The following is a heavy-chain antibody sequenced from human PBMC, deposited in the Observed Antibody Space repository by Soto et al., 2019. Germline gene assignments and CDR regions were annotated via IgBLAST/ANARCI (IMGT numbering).Heavy chain of an antibody. CDR3: TTDVYCGGDCYFHYYGMDV. V-gene: IGHV3-15*07. CDR2: IKSKTDGGTT. CDR1: GFTFSNAW. J-gene: IGHJ6*02. D-gene: IGHD2-21*02. Sequence: GGSLRLSCAASGFTFSNAWMNWVRQAPGKGLEWVGRIKSKTDGGTTDYAAPVKGRFTISRDDSKNTLYLQMNSLKTEDTAVYYCTTDVYCGGDCYFHYYGMDVWGQGTTVTVSS.